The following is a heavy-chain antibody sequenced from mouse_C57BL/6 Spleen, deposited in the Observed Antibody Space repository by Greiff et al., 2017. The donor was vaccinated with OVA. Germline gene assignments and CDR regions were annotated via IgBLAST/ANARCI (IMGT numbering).Heavy chain of an antibody. D-gene: IGHD2-5*01. CDR1: GYTFTSYW. J-gene: IGHJ2*01. V-gene: IGHV1-55*01. CDR3: ARYYSNFYYFDY. Sequence: VQLQQPGAELVKPGASVKMSCKASGYTFTSYWITWVKQRPGQGLEWIGDIYPGSGSTNYNEKFKSKATLTVDTSSSTAYMQLSSLTSEDSAVYYCARYYSNFYYFDYWGQGTTRTVSS. CDR2: IYPGSGST.